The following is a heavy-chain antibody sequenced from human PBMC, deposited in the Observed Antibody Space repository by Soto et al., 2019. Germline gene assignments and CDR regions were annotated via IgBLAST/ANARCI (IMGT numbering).Heavy chain of an antibody. J-gene: IGHJ4*02. CDR2: INHSGNI. Sequence: QVQLQQWGAGLLKPSETLSLTCAVAGGTLSNYYWNWIRQTPGKGLEWIGEINHSGNINDNPSLKSRVTISVDTSKNQISLKMNSVTAADTATYYCARAGYCSSGRCYNDYWGQGTLVTVSS. CDR1: GGTLSNYY. CDR3: ARAGYCSSGRCYNDY. V-gene: IGHV4-34*01. D-gene: IGHD2-15*01.